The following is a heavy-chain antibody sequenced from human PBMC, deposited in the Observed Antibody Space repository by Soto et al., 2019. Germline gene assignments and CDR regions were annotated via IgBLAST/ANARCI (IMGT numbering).Heavy chain of an antibody. Sequence: SVKVSCKASGGTFSSYAISWVRQAPGQGLEWMGGIIPIFGTANYAQKFQGRVTITADKSTSTAYMELSSLRSEDTAVYYRAREGGGRPPAIPSYYGMDVWGQGTTVTVSS. CDR1: GGTFSSYA. J-gene: IGHJ6*02. CDR2: IIPIFGTA. V-gene: IGHV1-69*06. D-gene: IGHD2-21*02. CDR3: AREGGGRPPAIPSYYGMDV.